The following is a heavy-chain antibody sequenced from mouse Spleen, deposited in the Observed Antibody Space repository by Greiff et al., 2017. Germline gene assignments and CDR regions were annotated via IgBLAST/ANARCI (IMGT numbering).Heavy chain of an antibody. CDR2: IWSGGST. CDR1: GFSLTSYG. CDR3: ARNGYDGTGFDY. V-gene: IGHV2-2*01. Sequence: QVQLQQSGPGLVQPSQSLSITCTVSGFSLTSYGVHWVRQSPGKGLEWLGVIWSGGSTDYNAAFISRLSISKDNSKSQVFFKMNSLQADDTAIYYCARNGYDGTGFDYWGQGTTLTVSS. J-gene: IGHJ2*01. D-gene: IGHD2-2*01.